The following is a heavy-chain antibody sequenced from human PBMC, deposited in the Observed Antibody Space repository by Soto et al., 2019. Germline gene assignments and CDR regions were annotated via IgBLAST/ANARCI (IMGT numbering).Heavy chain of an antibody. V-gene: IGHV4-30-4*01. CDR2: IFYIGDT. CDR3: VGTGTTDDF. J-gene: IGHJ1*01. Sequence: VQLQGSGPGLVKPSQTLSLTCTVSGASVNTGDYYWSYIRQSPGKGLEWLGYIFYIGDTYYNPSLKSRATISLNTSRNQISLTLTSVTDADTAVYFCVGTGTTDDFWGQGTLVTVSS. D-gene: IGHD1-7*01. CDR1: GASVNTGDYY.